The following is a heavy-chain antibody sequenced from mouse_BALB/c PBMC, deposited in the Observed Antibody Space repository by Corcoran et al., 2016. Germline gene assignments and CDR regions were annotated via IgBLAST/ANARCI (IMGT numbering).Heavy chain of an antibody. D-gene: IGHD3-2*01. CDR1: GYSFTSYY. CDR2: IFPGSGNT. J-gene: IGHJ2*01. Sequence: QVQLQQSGPELVKPGASVKISCKASGYSFTSYYIHWVKQRPGQGLEWIGWIFPGSGNTKYNEKFKGKATLTADTSSSTANMQLSSLTSEDSAVYFCAKTARATYYFDYWGQGTTLTVSS. V-gene: IGHV1-66*01. CDR3: AKTARATYYFDY.